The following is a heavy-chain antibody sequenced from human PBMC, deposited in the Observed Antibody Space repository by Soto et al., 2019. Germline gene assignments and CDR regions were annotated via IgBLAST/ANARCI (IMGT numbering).Heavy chain of an antibody. D-gene: IGHD3-10*01. J-gene: IGHJ6*03. Sequence: PSETLSLTCTVSGGSISSSSYYWGWIRQPPGKGLEWIGSIYYSGSTYYNPSLKSRVTISVDTSKNQFSLKLRSVTAADTAVYYCARGVRGVYYYYMDGWGKGTTVTVSS. CDR2: IYYSGST. CDR1: GGSISSSSYY. CDR3: ARGVRGVYYYYMDG. V-gene: IGHV4-39*01.